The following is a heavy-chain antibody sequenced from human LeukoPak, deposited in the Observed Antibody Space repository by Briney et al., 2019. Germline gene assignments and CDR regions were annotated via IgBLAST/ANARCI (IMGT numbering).Heavy chain of an antibody. CDR1: GFTFSSYG. CDR3: AKDAHPVSYNWFGP. J-gene: IGHJ5*02. CDR2: IRYDGSNK. V-gene: IGHV3-30*02. D-gene: IGHD6-6*01. Sequence: GGSLRLSCAASGFTFSSYGMHWVRQAPGEGLEWVAFIRYDGSNKYYADSVKGRFTISRDNSKNTLYLQMNSLRAEDTAVYYCAKDAHPVSYNWFGPWGQGTLVTVSS.